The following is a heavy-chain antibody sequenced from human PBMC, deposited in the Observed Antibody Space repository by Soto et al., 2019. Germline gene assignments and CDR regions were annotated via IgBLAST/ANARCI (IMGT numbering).Heavy chain of an antibody. CDR1: GGSISSYY. D-gene: IGHD3-9*01. CDR2: IYYSGST. J-gene: IGHJ5*02. Sequence: SETLSLTCTVSGGSISSYYWSWIRQPPGKGLEWIGYIYYSGSTNYNPSLKSRVTISVDTSKNQFSLKLSSVTAADTAVNYCARVSVLRYFDWFNNWFDPWGQGTLVTVSS. CDR3: ARVSVLRYFDWFNNWFDP. V-gene: IGHV4-59*01.